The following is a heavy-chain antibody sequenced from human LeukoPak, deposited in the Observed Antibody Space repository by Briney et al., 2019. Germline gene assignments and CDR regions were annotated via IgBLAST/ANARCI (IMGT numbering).Heavy chain of an antibody. CDR2: IRYDGSNK. J-gene: IGHJ4*02. V-gene: IGHV3-30*02. CDR1: GFTFSSYG. D-gene: IGHD6-19*01. Sequence: GGSLRLSCAASGFTFSSYGMHWVRQAPGKGLEWVAFIRYDGSNKYYADSVKGRFTISRDNSKNTLYLQMNSLRAEDTAVYYCAKGLTGSGRLPYFDYWGQGTLVTVSS. CDR3: AKGLTGSGRLPYFDY.